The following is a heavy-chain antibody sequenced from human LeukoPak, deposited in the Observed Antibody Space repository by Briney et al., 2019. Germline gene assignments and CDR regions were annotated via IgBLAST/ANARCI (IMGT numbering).Heavy chain of an antibody. CDR2: IHFTGST. D-gene: IGHD3-10*01. CDR1: GGSISSYY. CDR3: ARGGYYGSGNDFRFDP. V-gene: IGHV4-59*01. J-gene: IGHJ5*02. Sequence: SETLSLTCTVSGGSISSYYWSWIRQSPGKGLECIGYIHFTGSTNYNPSLKSRVTISVETSKNQFSLKLKSVTAADTAVYYCARGGYYGSGNDFRFDPWGQGTLVTVSS.